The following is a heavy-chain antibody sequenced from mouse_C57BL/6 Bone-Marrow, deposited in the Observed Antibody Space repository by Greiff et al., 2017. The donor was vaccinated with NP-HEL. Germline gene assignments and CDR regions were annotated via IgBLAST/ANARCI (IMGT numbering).Heavy chain of an antibody. CDR3: TEAGGDWYFDV. J-gene: IGHJ1*03. V-gene: IGHV6-3*01. CDR2: IRLKSDNYAT. CDR1: GFTFSNYW. Sequence: EVKLEESGGGLVQPGGSMKLSCVASGFTFSNYWMNWVRQSPEKGLEWVAQIRLKSDNYATHYAESVKGRFTISRDDSKSSVYLQMNNLRAEDTGIYYCTEAGGDWYFDVWGTGTTVTVSS. D-gene: IGHD3-2*02.